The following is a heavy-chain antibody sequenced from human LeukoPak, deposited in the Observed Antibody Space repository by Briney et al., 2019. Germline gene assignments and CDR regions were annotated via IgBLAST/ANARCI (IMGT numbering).Heavy chain of an antibody. CDR1: GYTFTSYD. Sequence: SVKVSCKASGYTFTSYDINWVRQATGQGLEWMGRIIPILGIANYAQKFQGRVTITADKSTSTAYMELSSLRSEDTAVYYCARGDYGDYSALGDYWGQGTLVTVSS. D-gene: IGHD4-17*01. V-gene: IGHV1-69*04. CDR2: IIPILGIA. CDR3: ARGDYGDYSALGDY. J-gene: IGHJ4*02.